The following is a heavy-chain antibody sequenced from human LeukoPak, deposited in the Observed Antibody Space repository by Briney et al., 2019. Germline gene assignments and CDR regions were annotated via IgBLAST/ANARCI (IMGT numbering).Heavy chain of an antibody. CDR3: AKDRTGSGSYYNTFDY. CDR1: GFTFSSYS. Sequence: GGSLRLSCAASGFTFSSYSMNWVRQAPGKGLEWVSSISSSSSYIYYADSVKGRFTISRDNAKNSLYLQMNSLRAEDTAVYYCAKDRTGSGSYYNTFDYWGQGTLVTVSS. D-gene: IGHD3-10*01. J-gene: IGHJ4*02. V-gene: IGHV3-21*01. CDR2: ISSSSSYI.